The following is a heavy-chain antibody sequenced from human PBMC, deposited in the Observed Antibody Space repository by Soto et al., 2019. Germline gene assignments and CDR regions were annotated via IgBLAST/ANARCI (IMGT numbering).Heavy chain of an antibody. D-gene: IGHD6-13*01. V-gene: IGHV3-23*01. Sequence: GGSLRLSCAASGFTFSSYAMSWVRQAPGKGLEWVSAISGSGGSTYYADSVKGRFTISRDNSKNTLYLQMNSLRAEDTAVYYCAKSFKRGKLPAAGPFDYWGQGTLVTVSS. CDR1: GFTFSSYA. CDR3: AKSFKRGKLPAAGPFDY. J-gene: IGHJ4*02. CDR2: ISGSGGST.